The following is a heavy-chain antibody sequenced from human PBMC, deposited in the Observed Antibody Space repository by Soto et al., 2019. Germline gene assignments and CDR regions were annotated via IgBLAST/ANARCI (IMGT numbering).Heavy chain of an antibody. Sequence: QVLLQESGPGLVKPSGTLSLTCAVSGDSVSSSFWWTWVRQPPGKGLEWIGEIYHTETTNYAPSLKSRVTISLDKSMNQFSLRFNSVTPADTAVYYCARYDFGTVDNWGQGIRVTVAS. CDR1: GDSVSSSFW. CDR3: ARYDFGTVDN. J-gene: IGHJ4*02. V-gene: IGHV4-4*02. CDR2: IYHTETT. D-gene: IGHD4-17*01.